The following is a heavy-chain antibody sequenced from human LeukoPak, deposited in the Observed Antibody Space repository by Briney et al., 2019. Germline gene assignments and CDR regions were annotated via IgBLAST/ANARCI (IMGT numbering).Heavy chain of an antibody. D-gene: IGHD2-15*01. Sequence: PGGSLRLSCAASGFTFSSYAMSWVRQAPGKGLEWVSAISGSGGSTYYADSVKGRFTISRDNSKNTLYLEMNSLRAEDTAVYHCAKAPPAATNYYYGMDVWGQGTTVTVSS. CDR1: GFTFSSYA. V-gene: IGHV3-23*01. J-gene: IGHJ6*02. CDR3: AKAPPAATNYYYGMDV. CDR2: ISGSGGST.